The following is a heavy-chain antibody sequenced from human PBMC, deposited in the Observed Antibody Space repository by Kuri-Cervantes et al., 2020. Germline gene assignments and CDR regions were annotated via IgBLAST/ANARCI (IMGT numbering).Heavy chain of an antibody. CDR2: IRFDGSIG. CDR3: AREHSHDNYHIDV. V-gene: IGHV3-30*02. Sequence: GESLKISCAVSGFNFKRYAMTWVRQAPGKGLEWVTFIRFDGSIGYYADSVKGRFTISRDDSKNMVYLQLSSLRTEDTAVYYCAREHSHDNYHIDVWGNGTTVTVSS. CDR1: GFNFKRYA. D-gene: IGHD5-24*01. J-gene: IGHJ6*03.